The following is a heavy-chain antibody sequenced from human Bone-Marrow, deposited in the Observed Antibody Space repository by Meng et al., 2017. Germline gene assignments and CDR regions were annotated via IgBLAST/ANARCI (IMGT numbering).Heavy chain of an antibody. CDR2: INPNSGGT. J-gene: IGHJ4*02. CDR1: GYTFTGYY. CDR3: ARAKLQSNNGGIDY. V-gene: IGHV1-2*02. Sequence: SVKVSCKASGYTFTGYYMHWVRQAPGQGLEWMGWINPNSGGTNYAQKFQGRVTMTRDTSISTAYMDLSRLRSDDTAVYYCARAKLQSNNGGIDYWGQGTLVTVSS. D-gene: IGHD5-24*01.